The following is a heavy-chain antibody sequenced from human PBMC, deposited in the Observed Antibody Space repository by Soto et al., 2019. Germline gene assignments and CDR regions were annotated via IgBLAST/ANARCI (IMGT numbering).Heavy chain of an antibody. CDR3: ARKPIAAAGPEFDP. D-gene: IGHD6-13*01. V-gene: IGHV1-18*04. J-gene: IGHJ5*02. CDR2: ISPYNGDT. CDR1: GYTFTTYC. Sequence: ASVKVSCKASGYTFTTYCFNWVRQAPGQGLEWMGWISPYNGDTNYAQNFQGRVTLTTDTSTSTAYMELRSLTSDDTAVYYCARKPIAAAGPEFDPWGQGTLVTVSS.